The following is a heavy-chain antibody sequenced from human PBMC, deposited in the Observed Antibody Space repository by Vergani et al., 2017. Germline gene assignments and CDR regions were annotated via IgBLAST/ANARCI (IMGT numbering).Heavy chain of an antibody. Sequence: QLQLQESGPGLVQPSETLSLTCTVSGGSISSSSYYWGWIRQPPGKGLEWIGSIYYSGSTYYNPSLKSRVTISVDTSKNQFSLKLSSVTAADTAVYYCATTSIGSGWLNYYYGMDVWGQGTTVTVSS. CDR1: GGSISSSSYY. CDR2: IYYSGST. D-gene: IGHD6-19*01. CDR3: ATTSIGSGWLNYYYGMDV. V-gene: IGHV4-39*01. J-gene: IGHJ6*02.